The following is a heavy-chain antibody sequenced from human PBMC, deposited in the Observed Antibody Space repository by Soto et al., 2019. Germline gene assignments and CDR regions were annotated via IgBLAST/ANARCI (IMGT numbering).Heavy chain of an antibody. CDR1: GGSISSYY. V-gene: IGHV4-59*01. CDR2: IYYSVST. D-gene: IGHD2-2*01. J-gene: IGHJ5*02. CDR3: ARVVVTAAIGWFDT. Sequence: SETLSLTCTVSGGSISSYYWSWIRQPPGKGLEWIGYIYYSVSTNYNPSLKSRVTISVDTSKNQFSLKLSSVTAADTAVYYCARVVVTAAIGWFDTWGQGTLVTVSS.